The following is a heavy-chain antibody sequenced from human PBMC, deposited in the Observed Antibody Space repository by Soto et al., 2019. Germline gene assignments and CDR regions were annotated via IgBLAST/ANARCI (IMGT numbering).Heavy chain of an antibody. CDR1: GVSIKTYY. CDR3: ARDDYYDRNNWFDP. D-gene: IGHD3-9*01. V-gene: IGHV4-4*07. Sequence: SETLSLTCAVSGVSIKTYYWSWIRKPAGKGLEWIGRIYTTGSANHNPSLKSRVTMSVDTSKNQVSLKLTSVTAADAGVYYCARDDYYDRNNWFDPWGQGILVTVS. CDR2: IYTTGSA. J-gene: IGHJ5*02.